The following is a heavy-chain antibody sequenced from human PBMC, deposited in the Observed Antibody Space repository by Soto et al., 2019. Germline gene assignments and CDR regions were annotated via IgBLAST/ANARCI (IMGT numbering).Heavy chain of an antibody. J-gene: IGHJ6*04. Sequence: EVQLVESGGGLVQPGGSLRLSCAASGFTVSSKYMTWVRQAPGKGLEWVSLIQSGGTTYYADSVKGRFTISRDTSENTQHLKMESRGVEDPAFYYWARDDFLCVGGPSEGTPLAVGGKGTTVTVPS. CDR1: GFTVSSKY. CDR2: IQSGGTT. V-gene: IGHV3-66*01. CDR3: ARDDFLCVGGPSEGTPLAV. D-gene: IGHD2-21*01.